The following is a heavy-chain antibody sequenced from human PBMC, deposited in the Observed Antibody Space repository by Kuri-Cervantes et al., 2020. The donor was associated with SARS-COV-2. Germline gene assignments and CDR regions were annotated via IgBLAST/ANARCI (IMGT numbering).Heavy chain of an antibody. CDR3: AKDERFMVRGVIIPRTYYGMDV. V-gene: IGHV4-34*01. J-gene: IGHJ6*02. D-gene: IGHD3-10*01. CDR2: INHSGST. Sequence: GSLRLSCAVYGGSFSGYYWSWIRQPPGKGLEWIGEINHSGSTNYDPSLKSRVTVSVDTSKNQFSLKLSSVTAADTAVYYCAKDERFMVRGVIIPRTYYGMDVWGQGTTVTVSS. CDR1: GGSFSGYY.